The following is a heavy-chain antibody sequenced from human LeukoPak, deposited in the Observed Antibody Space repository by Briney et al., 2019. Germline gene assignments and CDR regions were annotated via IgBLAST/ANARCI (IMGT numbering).Heavy chain of an antibody. J-gene: IGHJ3*01. D-gene: IGHD4-23*01. V-gene: IGHV1-2*02. Sequence: GGSLRLSCAASGFTFSSYAMHWVRQAPGQGLEWMGWINPDSGVTDYAQKFQGRVTMTRDTSSSTAYMEMTSLMPDDTAIYYCARTFYGDDGGGWADAFGFWGQGTMVTVSS. CDR1: GFTFSSYA. CDR2: INPDSGVT. CDR3: ARTFYGDDGGGWADAFGF.